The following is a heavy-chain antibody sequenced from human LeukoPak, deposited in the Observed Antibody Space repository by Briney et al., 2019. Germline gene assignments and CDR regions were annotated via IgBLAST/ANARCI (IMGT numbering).Heavy chain of an antibody. J-gene: IGHJ6*02. CDR3: AKTRGLYSYYGMDV. CDR2: IKWNSGNI. CDR1: GFTFDDYA. Sequence: GGSLRLSCAASGFTFDDYAMHWVRQAPGKGLEWVSGIKWNSGNINYADSVKGRFTISRDNTKNSLYLQMNSLKVEDTALYYCAKTRGLYSYYGMDVWGQGTTVTVSS. V-gene: IGHV3-9*01.